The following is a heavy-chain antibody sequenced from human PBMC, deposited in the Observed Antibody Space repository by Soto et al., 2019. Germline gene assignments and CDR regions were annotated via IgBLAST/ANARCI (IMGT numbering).Heavy chain of an antibody. V-gene: IGHV1-46*01. CDR3: ARDGYDFWSASHWFVP. D-gene: IGHD3-3*01. J-gene: IGHJ5*02. CDR1: GYTFTSYY. CDR2: INPSGGST. Sequence: ASVKVSCKASGYTFTSYYMHWVRQAPGQGLEWMGIINPSGGSTSYAQKFQGRVTMTRDTSTSTVYMELSSLRSEDTAVYYCARDGYDFWSASHWFVPWSQGPLVTGS.